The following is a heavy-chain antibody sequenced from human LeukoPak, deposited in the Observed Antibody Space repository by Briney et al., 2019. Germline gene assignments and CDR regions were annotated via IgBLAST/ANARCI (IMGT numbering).Heavy chain of an antibody. J-gene: IGHJ4*02. D-gene: IGHD2-15*01. CDR2: IYWDDDK. V-gene: IGHV2-5*02. CDR1: GFTLSTSGVG. CDR3: AHSAHKVVVAATPFDY. Sequence: SGPTLVKPTQTLTLTCTFSGFTLSTSGVGVGWIRQPPGKALEWLALIYWDDDKRYSPSLKSRLTITKDTSKNQVVLTMTNMDPVDTATYYCAHSAHKVVVAATPFDYWGQGTLVTVSS.